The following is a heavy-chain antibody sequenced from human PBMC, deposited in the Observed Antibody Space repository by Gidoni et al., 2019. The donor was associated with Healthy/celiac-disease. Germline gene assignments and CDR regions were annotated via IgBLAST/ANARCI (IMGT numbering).Heavy chain of an antibody. CDR1: GGTFSSYA. V-gene: IGHV1-69*17. CDR2: IIPIFGIA. D-gene: IGHD2-15*01. CDR3: ARAGYCSGGSCYSVRAHYYFDY. Sequence: QVQLVQSGAEVKKPGSSVKVSCKASGGTFSSYAISWVRQAPGQGLEWMGGIIPIFGIANYAQKFQGRVTITADKSTSTAYMELSSLRSEDTAVYYCARAGYCSGGSCYSVRAHYYFDYWGQGTLVTVSS. J-gene: IGHJ4*02.